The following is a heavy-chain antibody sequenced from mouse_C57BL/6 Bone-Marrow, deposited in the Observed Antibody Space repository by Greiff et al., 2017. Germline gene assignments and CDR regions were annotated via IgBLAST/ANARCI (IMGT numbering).Heavy chain of an antibody. J-gene: IGHJ2*01. D-gene: IGHD1-1*01. Sequence: DVKLVESGGGLVQPGGSMKLSCAASGFTFSDAWMDWVRQSPEKGLEWVAEIRNKANNHATYYAESVKGRFTISRDDSKSSVYLQMHSLRAEDTGIYYCTRKIYYCGSGYNDWGKGTTLTVSS. V-gene: IGHV6-6*01. CDR2: IRNKANNHAT. CDR3: TRKIYYCGSGYND. CDR1: GFTFSDAW.